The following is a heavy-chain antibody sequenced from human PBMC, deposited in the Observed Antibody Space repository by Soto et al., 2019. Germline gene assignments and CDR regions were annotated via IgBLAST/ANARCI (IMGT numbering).Heavy chain of an antibody. J-gene: IGHJ5*02. CDR3: AKDVSSRRWFDP. Sequence: QVQLQESGPGLVKPSETLSLTCAVSGASIRSYHWIWIRQPAGKGLEWIGRMQHTGNTNYNPSLKSRVTMSVDTSKNQISLKMTSVTAADTAVYFCAKDVSSRRWFDPWGQGILVIVSS. V-gene: IGHV4-4*07. CDR1: GASIRSYH. D-gene: IGHD3-16*01. CDR2: MQHTGNT.